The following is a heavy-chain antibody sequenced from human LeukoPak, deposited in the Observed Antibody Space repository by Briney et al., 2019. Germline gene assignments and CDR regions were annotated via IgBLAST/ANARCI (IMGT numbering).Heavy chain of an antibody. J-gene: IGHJ4*02. CDR3: ARVGGYSGYDWLDY. V-gene: IGHV4-59*13. Sequence: SETLCLTCTVSGDSISSYYWSWIRQPPGKGLEWIGYIYYSGSTNYNPSLKSRVTISVDTSKNQFSLKLSSVTAADTAVYYCARVGGYSGYDWLDYWGQGTLVTVSS. CDR2: IYYSGST. CDR1: GDSISSYY. D-gene: IGHD5-12*01.